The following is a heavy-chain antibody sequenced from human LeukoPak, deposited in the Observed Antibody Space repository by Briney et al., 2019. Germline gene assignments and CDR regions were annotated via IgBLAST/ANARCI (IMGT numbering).Heavy chain of an antibody. V-gene: IGHV3-64*01. CDR1: VFTFNNYA. J-gene: IGHJ4*02. CDR2: IRNDGDST. Sequence: GGPLRLSCVPSVFTFNNYAIHWVPQARGKGLEYVSAIRNDGDSTSYANSVKDRFIISRDNSKNTVYLQMGSLRAEDMAVYYCARDDYGDSGPTRDFWGQGTLVTVSS. CDR3: ARDDYGDSGPTRDF. D-gene: IGHD4-17*01.